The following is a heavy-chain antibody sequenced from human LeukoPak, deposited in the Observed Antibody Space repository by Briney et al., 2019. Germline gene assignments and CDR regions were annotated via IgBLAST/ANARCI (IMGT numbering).Heavy chain of an antibody. CDR3: ARGAPGVVAFDH. Sequence: PGGSLRLSCVVSGFSLSSFAMHWVRQAPGKGLEWVTILSSDGRTQNHADSVRGRFTVSGDDSKQTVYLQMNSLRREDTAIYYCARGAPGVVAFDHWGQGALVTVSS. V-gene: IGHV3-30*04. CDR1: GFSLSSFA. J-gene: IGHJ4*02. CDR2: LSSDGRTQ. D-gene: IGHD3-22*01.